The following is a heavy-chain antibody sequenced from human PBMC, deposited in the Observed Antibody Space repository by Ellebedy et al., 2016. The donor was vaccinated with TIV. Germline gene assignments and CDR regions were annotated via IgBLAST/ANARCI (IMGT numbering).Heavy chain of an antibody. CDR3: VRDGAYGDYSPGYYGMDV. V-gene: IGHV3-7*03. D-gene: IGHD3-22*01. Sequence: GGSLRLSCAASGFTFNSYWMGWVRQAPGKGLEWVANINQDGSRIYYVDSVKGRFTISRYNAKNSVYLRMNTLRVEDTAVYHCVRDGAYGDYSPGYYGMDVWGQGTTVTVSS. J-gene: IGHJ6*02. CDR1: GFTFNSYW. CDR2: INQDGSRI.